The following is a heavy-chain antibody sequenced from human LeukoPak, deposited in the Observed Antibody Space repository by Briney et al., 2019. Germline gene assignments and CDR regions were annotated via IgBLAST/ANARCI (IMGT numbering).Heavy chain of an antibody. CDR2: ISGGGGST. J-gene: IGHJ4*02. CDR1: GFTFTSYS. Sequence: GGSLRLSCAASGFTFTSYSMNWVRQAPGKGLEWVSTISGGGGSTYYADSVKGRFTISRDNSKSTLYLQVNSLRAEDTAVYYCAKGGKWDVTPFDYWGQGTLVTVSS. V-gene: IGHV3-23*01. D-gene: IGHD1-26*01. CDR3: AKGGKWDVTPFDY.